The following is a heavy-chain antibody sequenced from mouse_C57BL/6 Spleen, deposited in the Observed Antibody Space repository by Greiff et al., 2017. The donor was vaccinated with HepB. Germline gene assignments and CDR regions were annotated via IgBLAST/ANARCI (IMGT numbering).Heavy chain of an antibody. V-gene: IGHV1-72*01. CDR1: GYTFTSYW. D-gene: IGHD2-5*01. Sequence: VKLQQSGAELVKPGASVKLSCKASGYTFTSYWMHWVKQRPGRGLEWIGRIDPNSGGTKYNEKFKSKATLTVDKHSSTAYMQLSSLPSEDSAVYYCARIELYDSNHWYFDVWGTGTTVTVSS. CDR3: ARIELYDSNHWYFDV. J-gene: IGHJ1*03. CDR2: IDPNSGGT.